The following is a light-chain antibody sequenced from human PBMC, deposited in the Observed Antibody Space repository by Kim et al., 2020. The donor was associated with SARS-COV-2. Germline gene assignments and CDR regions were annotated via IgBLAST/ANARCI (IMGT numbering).Light chain of an antibody. CDR1: QSGSND. V-gene: IGKV3-15*01. J-gene: IGKJ5*01. Sequence: SPGERAARSCGASQSGSNDVAWYQQTPGQAPRLIMYGASTRATGIPARFSGSGSGTEFTLTITSLQSEYFAVYHCQQYNNWPPITFGQGTRREIK. CDR2: GAS. CDR3: QQYNNWPPIT.